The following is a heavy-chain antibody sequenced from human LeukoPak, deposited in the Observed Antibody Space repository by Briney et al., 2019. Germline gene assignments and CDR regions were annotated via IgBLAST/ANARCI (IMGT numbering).Heavy chain of an antibody. CDR3: ARGSSYYGMDV. Sequence: SQTLSLTCAVSGESISSGGSSWSWIRQPPGKGLEWIGYIYHSGSTYYNPSPKSRVTISVDRSKYQFSLKLSSVTAADTAVYYCARGSSYYGMDVWGQGTTVTVSS. CDR2: IYHSGST. CDR1: GESISSGGSS. V-gene: IGHV4-30-2*01. J-gene: IGHJ6*02.